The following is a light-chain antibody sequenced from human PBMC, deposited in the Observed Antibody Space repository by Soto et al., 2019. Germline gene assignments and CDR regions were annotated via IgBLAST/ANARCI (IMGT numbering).Light chain of an antibody. CDR2: DVS. CDR1: SSDIGGYNY. V-gene: IGLV2-11*01. J-gene: IGLJ2*01. Sequence: QSALTQPRSVSGSPGQSVTISCTGTSSDIGGYNYVSWYQQHPGKAPKIMIYDVSKRPSGVPDRFSGSKSGNTASLTISGLQAEDEADYYCQSHDSSLSGHVVFGGGTQLTVL. CDR3: QSHDSSLSGHVV.